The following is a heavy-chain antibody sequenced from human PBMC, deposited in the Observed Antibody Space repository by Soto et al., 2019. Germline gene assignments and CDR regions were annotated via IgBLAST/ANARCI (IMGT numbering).Heavy chain of an antibody. CDR1: GFTFSNAW. CDR2: IKSKTDGGTI. Sequence: EVQLVESGGGLVKPGGSLRLSCAASGFTFSNAWMTWVRQAPGKGLEWVGRIKSKTDGGTIDYAAPVKGRFTISEDDSKNTLYLQMNSLKTEDTGVYYCTTGDGSSWYLWGQGTLVTVSS. J-gene: IGHJ5*02. D-gene: IGHD6-13*01. CDR3: TTGDGSSWYL. V-gene: IGHV3-15*01.